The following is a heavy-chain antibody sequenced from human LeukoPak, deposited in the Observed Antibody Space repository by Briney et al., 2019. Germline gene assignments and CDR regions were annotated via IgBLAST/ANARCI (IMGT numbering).Heavy chain of an antibody. CDR1: GFTFSDYT. Sequence: GGSLRLSCVASGFTFSDYTMNWVRRAPGKGLEWVSSISGGSTYIYYADSMKGRFTISRDNAKKSLYLQMNSLRAEDTAVYYCAKASYYFDSGGDQYYFDFWGQGTLVTVSS. D-gene: IGHD3-22*01. J-gene: IGHJ4*02. CDR2: ISGGSTYI. CDR3: AKASYYFDSGGDQYYFDF. V-gene: IGHV3-21*04.